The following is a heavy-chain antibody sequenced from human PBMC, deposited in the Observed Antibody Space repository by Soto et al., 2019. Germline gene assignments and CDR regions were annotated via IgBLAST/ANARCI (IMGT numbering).Heavy chain of an antibody. J-gene: IGHJ6*02. Sequence: PVGSLRLSCAASGFIFSSYGMHWVRQAPGKELEWVAVIWYDGSNKYYADSVKGRFTISRDNSKNTLYLQMNSLRAEDTAMYYCARDDLPVAYCGGDCRYAMDVWGQGTTVTVS. CDR3: ARDDLPVAYCGGDCRYAMDV. CDR2: IWYDGSNK. V-gene: IGHV3-33*01. D-gene: IGHD2-21*02. CDR1: GFIFSSYG.